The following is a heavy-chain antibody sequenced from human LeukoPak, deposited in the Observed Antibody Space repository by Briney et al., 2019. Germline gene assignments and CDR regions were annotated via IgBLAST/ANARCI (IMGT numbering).Heavy chain of an antibody. V-gene: IGHV3-66*01. CDR3: ARIETVADAFDI. D-gene: IGHD1-1*01. CDR1: GFTVSSNY. CDR2: IYSGGST. J-gene: IGHJ3*02. Sequence: PGESLRLSCAASGFTVSSNYMTWVRQAPGKGLEWVSLIYSGGSTSYADSVRGRFTISRDNSKNTLYLQMNSLRAEDTAVYYCARIETVADAFDIWGQGTLVTASS.